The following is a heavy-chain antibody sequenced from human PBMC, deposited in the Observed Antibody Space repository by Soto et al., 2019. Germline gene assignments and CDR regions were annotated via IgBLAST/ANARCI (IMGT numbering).Heavy chain of an antibody. D-gene: IGHD6-13*01. CDR3: AKDREGGQQLVPFGMDV. V-gene: IGHV3-23*01. J-gene: IGHJ6*02. CDR1: GLTFSSYA. CDR2: NSGSGGST. Sequence: GGSLTLSCAASGLTFSSYAMRSVHQAPGHAVEWDSANSGSGGSTYYADSVKGRFTNSRDNSKNTLYLQMNSLRAKDTAVYYCAKDREGGQQLVPFGMDVWGQGTTVTVSS.